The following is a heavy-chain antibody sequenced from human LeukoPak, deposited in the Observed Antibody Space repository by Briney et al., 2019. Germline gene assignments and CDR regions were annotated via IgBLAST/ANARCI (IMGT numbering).Heavy chain of an antibody. D-gene: IGHD3-10*01. CDR3: ARAKFGEYLGNDY. Sequence: GGSLRLSCAASGFTFDDYTMHWVRQAPGKGLEWVSLISWDGGSTYYADSVKGRFTISRDNSKNTLYLQMNSLRAEDTAVYYCARAKFGEYLGNDYWGQGTLVTVSS. CDR2: ISWDGGST. CDR1: GFTFDDYT. J-gene: IGHJ4*02. V-gene: IGHV3-43*01.